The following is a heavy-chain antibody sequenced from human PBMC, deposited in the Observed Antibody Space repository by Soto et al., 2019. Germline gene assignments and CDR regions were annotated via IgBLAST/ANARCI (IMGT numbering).Heavy chain of an antibody. V-gene: IGHV2-5*02. D-gene: IGHD3-10*02. CDR3: AHYVSTSPAGWFAP. CDR1: GLSLSTSGEA. CDR2: IYWDDDK. Sequence: QITLKESGPTLVKPTQTLTLTCTFSGLSLSTSGEAVGWIRQPPGKALDWLALIYWDDDKRYNPTLKTRLTLTKDTSKCQVVLTLTNMDPVDTATYYCAHYVSTSPAGWFAPWGQGILVPVSS. J-gene: IGHJ5*02.